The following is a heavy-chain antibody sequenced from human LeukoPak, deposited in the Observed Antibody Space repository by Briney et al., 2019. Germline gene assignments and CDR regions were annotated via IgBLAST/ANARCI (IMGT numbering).Heavy chain of an antibody. D-gene: IGHD6-19*01. CDR3: AKKGVSSGWYGWFDP. CDR2: ISSSGSTI. J-gene: IGHJ5*02. CDR1: GFTFSDYF. Sequence: GESLRLSCAASGFTFSDYFMSWIRQAPGKGLEWVSYISSSGSTIYYADSVKGRFTISRDNAKNSLYLQMNSLRAEDTAVYYCAKKGVSSGWYGWFDPWGQGTLVTVSS. V-gene: IGHV3-11*01.